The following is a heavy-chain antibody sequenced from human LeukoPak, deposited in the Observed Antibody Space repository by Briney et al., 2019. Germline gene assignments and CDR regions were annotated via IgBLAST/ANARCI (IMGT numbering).Heavy chain of an antibody. CDR2: IYHSGST. J-gene: IGHJ4*02. CDR3: ARAHDQGLMDY. V-gene: IGHV4-38-2*02. Sequence: MASETLSLTCTVSGYSISSGYYWGWIRQPPGKGLEWIGSIYHSGSTYYNPSLKSRVTISVDTSKNQFSLKLSSVTAADTAVYYCARAHDQGLMDYWGQGTLVTVSS. CDR1: GYSISSGYY.